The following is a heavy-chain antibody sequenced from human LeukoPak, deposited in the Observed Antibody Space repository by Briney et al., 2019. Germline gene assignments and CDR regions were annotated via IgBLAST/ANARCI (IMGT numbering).Heavy chain of an antibody. CDR2: TYTSGST. CDR3: ARDNAHYYDSSGYYNWFDP. D-gene: IGHD3-22*01. Sequence: PSETLSLTCTVSGGSISSYYWSWIRQPAGKGLEWIGRTYTSGSTNYNPSLKSRVTMSVDTSKNQFSLKLSSVTAADTAVYYCARDNAHYYDSSGYYNWFDPWGQGTLVTVSS. V-gene: IGHV4-4*07. J-gene: IGHJ5*02. CDR1: GGSISSYY.